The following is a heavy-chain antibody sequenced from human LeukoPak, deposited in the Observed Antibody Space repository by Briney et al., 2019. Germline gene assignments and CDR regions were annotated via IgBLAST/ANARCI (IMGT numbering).Heavy chain of an antibody. CDR2: IKQDGSET. J-gene: IGHJ4*02. CDR3: AKDLHPIFGVAMGEPDYFDY. Sequence: GGSLRLSCAASGFIFSSYWMTWVRQAPGKGLEWVANIKQDGSETNYVDSVKGRFTISRDNAKNSLYLQMNSLRAEDTAVYYCAKDLHPIFGVAMGEPDYFDYWGQGTLVTVSS. D-gene: IGHD3-3*01. CDR1: GFIFSSYW. V-gene: IGHV3-7*03.